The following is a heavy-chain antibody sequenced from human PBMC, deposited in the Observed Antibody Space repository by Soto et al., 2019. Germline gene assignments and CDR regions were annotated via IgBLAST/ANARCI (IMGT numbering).Heavy chain of an antibody. V-gene: IGHV3-9*01. CDR1: GFTFDDYA. D-gene: IGHD2-2*01. Sequence: EVQLVESGGGLVQPGRSLRLSCAASGFTFDDYAMHWVRQAPGKGLEWVSGISWNSGSIGYADSVKGRFTISRDNAKNPLYLQMNSLRAEDTALYYCAKGRCSSTSCYREEWWFDPWGQGTLVTVSS. CDR3: AKGRCSSTSCYREEWWFDP. J-gene: IGHJ5*02. CDR2: ISWNSGSI.